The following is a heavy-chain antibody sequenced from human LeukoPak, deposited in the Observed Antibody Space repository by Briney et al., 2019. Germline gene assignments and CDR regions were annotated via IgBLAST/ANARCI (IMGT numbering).Heavy chain of an antibody. CDR2: ISSSGSYI. D-gene: IGHD6-19*01. J-gene: IGHJ4*02. V-gene: IGHV3-21*01. CDR3: ARRDSGWSQYYFDY. CDR1: GFTFSSYS. Sequence: GGSQRLSCAASGFTFSSYSMNWVRQAPGKGLEWVSSISSSGSYIYYADSVKGRFTISRDNARNSLYLQMNSLRAEDTAVYYCARRDSGWSQYYFDYWGQGTLVTVSS.